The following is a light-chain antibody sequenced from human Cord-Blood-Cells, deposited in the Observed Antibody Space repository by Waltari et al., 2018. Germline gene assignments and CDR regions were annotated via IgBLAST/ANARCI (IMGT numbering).Light chain of an antibody. CDR3: QQYNNWPPVYT. Sequence: EIVMTQSPATLSVSPGERATISCRASQSVSSNLAWYQQKPGQAPRLLIYGASTRAAGIPARFSGSGSGTEFTLTISSLQSEEFAVYYCQQYNNWPPVYTFGQGTKLEIK. V-gene: IGKV3-15*01. CDR2: GAS. J-gene: IGKJ2*01. CDR1: QSVSSN.